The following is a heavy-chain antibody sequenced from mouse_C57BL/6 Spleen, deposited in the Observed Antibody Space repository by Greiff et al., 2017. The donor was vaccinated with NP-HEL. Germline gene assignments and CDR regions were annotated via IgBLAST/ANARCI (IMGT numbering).Heavy chain of an antibody. V-gene: IGHV1-50*01. Sequence: QVQLQQPGAELVKPGASVKLSCKASGYTFTSYWMQWVKQRPGQGLEWIGEIDPSDSYTNYNQKFKGKATLTVDTSSSTAYMQRSSLTSEDSAVYYCARRAITTVVAGGFDVWGTGTTVTVSS. D-gene: IGHD1-1*01. CDR2: IDPSDSYT. CDR1: GYTFTSYW. CDR3: ARRAITTVVAGGFDV. J-gene: IGHJ1*03.